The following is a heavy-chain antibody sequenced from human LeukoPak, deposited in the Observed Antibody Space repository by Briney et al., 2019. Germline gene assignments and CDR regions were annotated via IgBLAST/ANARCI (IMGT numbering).Heavy chain of an antibody. D-gene: IGHD6-19*01. CDR2: IYPGDSDT. Sequence: GESLKISCKDSGHSFAIYWIGWVRQMPGKGLELMGIIYPGDSDTRYSPSFQGQVTISADKSITTAYLQWSSLKASDTAMYYCAGFASSTSGWADYWGQGTLITVSS. CDR1: GHSFAIYW. V-gene: IGHV5-51*01. CDR3: AGFASSTSGWADY. J-gene: IGHJ4*02.